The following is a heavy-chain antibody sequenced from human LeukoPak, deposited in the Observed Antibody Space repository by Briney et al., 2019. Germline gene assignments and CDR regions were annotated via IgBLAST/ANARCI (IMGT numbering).Heavy chain of an antibody. V-gene: IGHV3-7*03. Sequence: GGSLRLSCVASGFTFSSYCMNWVRQAPGKGLEWVANIKQDGSERYYVDSVKGRFTISRDNAKNSLYLQMNSLRAEDTAVYYCARAMDVWGQGTTVTVSS. CDR2: IKQDGSER. J-gene: IGHJ6*02. CDR3: ARAMDV. CDR1: GFTFSSYC.